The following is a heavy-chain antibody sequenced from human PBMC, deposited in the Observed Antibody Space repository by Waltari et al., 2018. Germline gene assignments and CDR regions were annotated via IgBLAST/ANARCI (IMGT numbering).Heavy chain of an antibody. D-gene: IGHD3-22*01. J-gene: IGHJ4*02. CDR2: ISYDGSNK. CDR3: AKFANYYDSSGYPNYDY. V-gene: IGHV3-30*18. Sequence: QVQLVESGGGVVQPGRSLRLSCAASGFTFSSYGMHWVRQAPGKGLEWVAVISYDGSNKYYADSVKGRFTISRDNSKNTLYLQMNSLRAEDTAVYYCAKFANYYDSSGYPNYDYWGQGTLVTVSS. CDR1: GFTFSSYG.